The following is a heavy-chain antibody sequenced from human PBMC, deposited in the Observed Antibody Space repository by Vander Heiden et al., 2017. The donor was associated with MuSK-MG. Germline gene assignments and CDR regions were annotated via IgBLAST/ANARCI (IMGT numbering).Heavy chain of an antibody. CDR2: INHSGST. V-gene: IGHV4-34*01. CDR1: VGSFTGYY. Sequence: QVQLQQWGAGLLKPSETLSLTCAVYVGSFTGYYWSWIRQPPGKGLEWIGEINHSGSTNYNPSLKRRVTISVDTSKNQFSLKLSSVTAADTAVYYCARVSPYYYDSSGSTLDYWGQGTLVTVSS. D-gene: IGHD3-22*01. J-gene: IGHJ4*02. CDR3: ARVSPYYYDSSGSTLDY.